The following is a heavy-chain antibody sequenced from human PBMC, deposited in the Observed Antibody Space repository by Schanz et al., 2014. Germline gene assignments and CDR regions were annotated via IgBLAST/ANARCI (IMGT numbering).Heavy chain of an antibody. J-gene: IGHJ4*02. Sequence: QVQLVQSGAEVKKPGASVKVSCKASGYTFTSYDINWVRQATGQGLEWMGWMNSKTGNTGYAQRFQGRFTMTRNTSITTAYLELSSLRSEDTAVYYCARGGFFDSTSFDSWGQGTLVTVSS. D-gene: IGHD2-2*01. CDR2: MNSKTGNT. V-gene: IGHV1-8*01. CDR1: GYTFTSYD. CDR3: ARGGFFDSTSFDS.